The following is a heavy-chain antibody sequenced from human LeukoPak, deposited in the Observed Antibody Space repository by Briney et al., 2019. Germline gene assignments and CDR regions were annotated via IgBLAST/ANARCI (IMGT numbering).Heavy chain of an antibody. CDR3: ANARYYYDSNLDY. J-gene: IGHJ4*02. CDR2: ISWNSGSI. V-gene: IGHV3-9*01. D-gene: IGHD3-22*01. Sequence: GGSLRLSCAASGFTFDDYAMHWVRQAPGKGLEWVSGISWNSGSIGYADSVKGRFTISRDNAKNSLYLQMNSLRAEDTAVYYCANARYYYDSNLDYWGQGTLVTVSS. CDR1: GFTFDDYA.